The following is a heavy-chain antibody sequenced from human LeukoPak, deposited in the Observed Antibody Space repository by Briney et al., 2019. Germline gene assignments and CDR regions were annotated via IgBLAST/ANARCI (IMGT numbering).Heavy chain of an antibody. V-gene: IGHV3-30-3*01. Sequence: GGSLRLSCAASGFTFSSYAMHWVRQAPGKGLEWVAVISYDGGNKYYADSVKGRFTISRDNSKNTLYLQMNSLRAEDTAVYYCAKGIAAAGTSAHFDYWGQGTLVTVSS. CDR3: AKGIAAAGTSAHFDY. CDR1: GFTFSSYA. CDR2: ISYDGGNK. D-gene: IGHD6-13*01. J-gene: IGHJ4*02.